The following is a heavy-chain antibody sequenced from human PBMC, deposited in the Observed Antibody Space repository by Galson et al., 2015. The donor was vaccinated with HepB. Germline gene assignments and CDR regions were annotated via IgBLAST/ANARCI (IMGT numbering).Heavy chain of an antibody. D-gene: IGHD5-24*01. CDR2: MNPNSGNT. CDR1: GYAFTGYD. CDR3: ARDQWLGRWLQSRLGFDY. J-gene: IGHJ4*02. V-gene: IGHV1-8*01. Sequence: SVKVSCKASGYAFTGYDINWVRQATGQGLEWMGWMNPNSGNTGYAQKFQGRVTMTRNTSISTAYMELSSLRSEDTAVYYCARDQWLGRWLQSRLGFDYWGQGTLVTVSS.